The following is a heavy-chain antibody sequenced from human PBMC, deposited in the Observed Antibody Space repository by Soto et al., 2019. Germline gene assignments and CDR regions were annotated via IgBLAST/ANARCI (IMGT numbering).Heavy chain of an antibody. D-gene: IGHD3-22*01. V-gene: IGHV3-23*01. J-gene: IGHJ4*02. CDR3: AKGYDSLWWEGY. Sequence: EVQIMESGGGLVQPGGSLRLSCVASGFTFSSHVMTWVRQAPGKGLEWVSSINPNGGSTYYAESVKGRFTISRDNFRNTVFLQMSSLRNEYTAVYYCAKGYDSLWWEGYWGQGTQVIVSS. CDR1: GFTFSSHV. CDR2: INPNGGST.